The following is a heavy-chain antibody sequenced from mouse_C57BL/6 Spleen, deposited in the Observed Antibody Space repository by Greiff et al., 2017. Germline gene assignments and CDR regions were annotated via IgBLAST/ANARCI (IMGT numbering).Heavy chain of an antibody. CDR1: GYTFTSYW. J-gene: IGHJ1*03. D-gene: IGHD2-5*01. CDR2: IDPSDSET. V-gene: IGHV1-52*01. Sequence: QVQLQQPGAELVRPGSSVKLSCKASGYTFTSYWMPWVKQRPIQGLEWIGNIDPSDSETHYNQKFKDKATLTVDKSSSTAYMQLSSLPSEDSAVYYGAREDYSNPYGYFDVWGTGTTVTVSS. CDR3: AREDYSNPYGYFDV.